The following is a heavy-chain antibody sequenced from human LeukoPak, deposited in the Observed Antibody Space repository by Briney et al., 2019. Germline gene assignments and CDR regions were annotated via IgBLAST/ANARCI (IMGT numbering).Heavy chain of an antibody. CDR2: IHASGGRA. Sequence: GGSLRLSCAASGFTFSSSGMSWVRQTADKGLEWVSSIHASGGRAYYADSVKGRFTVSRDNSKNTLYPQMNSLRVEDTAIYYCAKDLRNGDSYGFLDYWGQGTLVTVSP. D-gene: IGHD2-21*02. J-gene: IGHJ4*02. V-gene: IGHV3-23*01. CDR3: AKDLRNGDSYGFLDY. CDR1: GFTFSSSG.